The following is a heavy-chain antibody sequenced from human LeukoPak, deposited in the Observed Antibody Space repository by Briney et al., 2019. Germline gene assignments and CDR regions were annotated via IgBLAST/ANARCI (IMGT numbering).Heavy chain of an antibody. D-gene: IGHD3-10*01. Sequence: PGGSLRLSCAASGFTFSSYAMSWFRQAPGKGLEWVSAISGSGGSTYYADSVKGRFTISRDNSKNTLYLQMNSLRAEDTAVYYCAKDGYGSGSYYGDYWGQGTLVTVSS. J-gene: IGHJ4*02. CDR2: ISGSGGST. V-gene: IGHV3-23*01. CDR1: GFTFSSYA. CDR3: AKDGYGSGSYYGDY.